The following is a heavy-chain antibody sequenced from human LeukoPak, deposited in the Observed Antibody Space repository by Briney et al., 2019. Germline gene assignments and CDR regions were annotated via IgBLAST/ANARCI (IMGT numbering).Heavy chain of an antibody. Sequence: GGSLRLSCAASGFTVSSNYMSWVRQAPGKGLEWVSIITSSGGSTNYADSVKGRFTISRDNSKNTLYLQMNSLKPDDTAVYYCATDVTGGAISFWGQGALVTVSS. CDR2: ITSSGGST. V-gene: IGHV3-23*01. J-gene: IGHJ4*02. CDR3: ATDVTGGAISF. D-gene: IGHD1-14*01. CDR1: GFTVSSNY.